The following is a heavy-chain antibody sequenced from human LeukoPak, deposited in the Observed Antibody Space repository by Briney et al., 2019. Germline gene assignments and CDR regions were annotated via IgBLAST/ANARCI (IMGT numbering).Heavy chain of an antibody. D-gene: IGHD6-19*01. J-gene: IGHJ6*02. Sequence: LSETLSLTYAVSGGSISSSNWWSWVRQPPGKGLEWIGYIYYSGSTNYNPSLKSRVTISVDTSKNQFSLKLSSVTAADTAVYYCASSGYYYGMDVWGQGTTVTVSS. V-gene: IGHV4-4*02. CDR3: ASSGYYYGMDV. CDR2: IYYSGST. CDR1: GGSISSSNW.